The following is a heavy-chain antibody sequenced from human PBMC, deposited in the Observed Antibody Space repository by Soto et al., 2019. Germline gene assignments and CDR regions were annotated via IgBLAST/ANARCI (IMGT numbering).Heavy chain of an antibody. Sequence: PGGSLRLSCAASGFTFSSYLMSWVCQAQGKGLEWVANIKQDGSEKYYVDSVKGRFTISRDNAKNSLYLQMNSLRAEDTAVYYCARESTRYFGVVITPRDYYYYYMDVWGKGTTVTVSS. J-gene: IGHJ6*03. CDR1: GFTFSSYL. CDR3: ARESTRYFGVVITPRDYYYYYMDV. CDR2: IKQDGSEK. V-gene: IGHV3-7*01. D-gene: IGHD3-3*01.